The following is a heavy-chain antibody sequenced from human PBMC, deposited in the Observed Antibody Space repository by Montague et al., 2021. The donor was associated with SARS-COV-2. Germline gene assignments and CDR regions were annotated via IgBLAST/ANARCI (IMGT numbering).Heavy chain of an antibody. V-gene: IGHV4-39*01. CDR1: GGSMTRGSFY. D-gene: IGHD3-3*01. Sequence: SETLPLTCTVSGGSMTRGSFYWGWVRQSPGKGLEWIGSVYYSGGTYYNPSLRSRVTISADTSKNQFSLWLNSVTAADTAVYYCARHSRFGPPLESFDYWGQGTLSTVSA. J-gene: IGHJ4*02. CDR2: VYYSGGT. CDR3: ARHSRFGPPLESFDY.